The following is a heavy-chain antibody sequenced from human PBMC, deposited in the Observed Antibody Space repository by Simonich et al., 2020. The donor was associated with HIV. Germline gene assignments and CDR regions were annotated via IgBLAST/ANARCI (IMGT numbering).Heavy chain of an antibody. V-gene: IGHV5-51*03. CDR3: VTDKGYCSGGSCYQDAFDI. J-gene: IGHJ3*02. D-gene: IGHD2-15*01. CDR2: IYPGDSDT. CDR1: GYSFTSYW. Sequence: EVQLVQSGAEVKKPGESLKISCKGSGYSFTSYWIGWVRKMPGKGLVWMGIIYPGDSDTRYSPSFQGQVTISADKSISTAYLQWSSLKASDTAMYYCVTDKGYCSGGSCYQDAFDIWGQGTMVTVSS.